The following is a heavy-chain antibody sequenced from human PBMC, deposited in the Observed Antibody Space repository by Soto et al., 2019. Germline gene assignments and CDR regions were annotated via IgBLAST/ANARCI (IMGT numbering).Heavy chain of an antibody. CDR3: AKEMYPRTVLDSSSPWGDY. J-gene: IGHJ4*02. V-gene: IGHV3-30*18. D-gene: IGHD6-6*01. CDR2: MSYAGSYK. Sequence: GGSLRLSCAVSGFTFSDYGMHWVRQAPRKGLEWVAVMSYAGSYKYYADSVKGRFTISRDLSGNTLFLQMNSLRLEDTAVYFCAKEMYPRTVLDSSSPWGDYWGQGTLVTVSS. CDR1: GFTFSDYG.